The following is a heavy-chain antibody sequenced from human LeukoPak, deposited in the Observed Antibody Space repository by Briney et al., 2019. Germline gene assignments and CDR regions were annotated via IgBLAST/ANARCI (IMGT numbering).Heavy chain of an antibody. J-gene: IGHJ4*02. CDR3: AREELVIAAFDY. D-gene: IGHD6-13*01. CDR2: ISYDGSNK. Sequence: PGGSLRLSCEASGFTFSSYAMHWVRQAPGKGLEWVAVISYDGSNKYYADPVKGRFTISRDNSKNTLYLQMNSLRAEDTAVYYCAREELVIAAFDYWGQGTLVTVSS. CDR1: GFTFSSYA. V-gene: IGHV3-30-3*01.